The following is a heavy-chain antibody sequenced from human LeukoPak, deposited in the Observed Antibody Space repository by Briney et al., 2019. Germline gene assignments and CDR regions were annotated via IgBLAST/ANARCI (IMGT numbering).Heavy chain of an antibody. Sequence: PGRSLRLSCAASGFTFSSYAMHWVRQAPGKGLEWVAVISYDGSNKYYADSVKGRFTISRDNSKNTPYLQMNSLRAEDTAVYYCARGPHYYDSSGYYYRLLDYWGQGTLVTVSS. D-gene: IGHD3-22*01. V-gene: IGHV3-30-3*01. CDR2: ISYDGSNK. J-gene: IGHJ4*02. CDR3: ARGPHYYDSSGYYYRLLDY. CDR1: GFTFSSYA.